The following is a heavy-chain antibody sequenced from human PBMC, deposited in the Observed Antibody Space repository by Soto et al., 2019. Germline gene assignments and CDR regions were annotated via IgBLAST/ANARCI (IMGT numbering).Heavy chain of an antibody. D-gene: IGHD3-22*01. CDR3: ARGSGYYYWDDY. CDR2: INAGNGNT. V-gene: IGHV1-3*05. CDR1: GDTFTSYA. Sequence: QVQLVQSGAEEKKPGASVKVSCKASGDTFTSYAMHWVRQAPGQRLEWMGWINAGNGNTKYSQKFQGRVTITRDTSASTAYMELSSLRSEDTAVYYCARGSGYYYWDDYWGQGTLVTVSS. J-gene: IGHJ4*02.